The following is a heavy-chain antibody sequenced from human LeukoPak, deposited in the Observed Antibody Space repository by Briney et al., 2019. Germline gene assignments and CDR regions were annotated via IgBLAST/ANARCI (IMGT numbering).Heavy chain of an antibody. CDR2: INSDGSEG. J-gene: IGHJ4*02. D-gene: IGHD1-26*01. CDR1: GFTFSRFW. Sequence: GGSLRLSCAVSGFTFSRFWMSWSRQAPGKGLEWVASINSDGSEGYYADVVKGRFTISRDNAKNSLYLQINSLRAEDTAVYYCARDSSPSLVGATVFDYWGQGTLVTVSS. CDR3: ARDSSPSLVGATVFDY. V-gene: IGHV3-7*03.